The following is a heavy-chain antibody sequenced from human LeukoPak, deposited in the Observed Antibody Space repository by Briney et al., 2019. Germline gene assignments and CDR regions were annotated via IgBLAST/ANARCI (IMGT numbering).Heavy chain of an antibody. D-gene: IGHD3-22*01. V-gene: IGHV3-30-3*01. CDR1: GFTFSSYA. J-gene: IGHJ4*01. Sequence: GGSLRLSCAASGFTFSSYAMHWVRQAPGKGLEWVAVISYDGSNKYYADSVKGRFTISRDNSKNTLYLQMNSLRAEDTAVYYCAKDLDSSGYYPSPIDYWGQGTLVTVSS. CDR2: ISYDGSNK. CDR3: AKDLDSSGYYPSPIDY.